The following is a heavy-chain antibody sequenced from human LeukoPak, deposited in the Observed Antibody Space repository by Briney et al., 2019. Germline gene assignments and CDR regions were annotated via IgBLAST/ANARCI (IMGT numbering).Heavy chain of an antibody. D-gene: IGHD2-2*01. CDR3: ARAPFCSSTGCFYWFDP. J-gene: IGHJ5*02. CDR1: GYAFTSYD. V-gene: IGHV1-8*01. CDR2: MRPNSGNT. Sequence: ASVKVSCKASGYAFTSYDINWVRQATGQGLEWMGWMRPNSGNTGYAQKFQGRVTMTRNTSISTAHMELSSLRSEDTAVYYCARAPFCSSTGCFYWFDPWGQGTLVTVSS.